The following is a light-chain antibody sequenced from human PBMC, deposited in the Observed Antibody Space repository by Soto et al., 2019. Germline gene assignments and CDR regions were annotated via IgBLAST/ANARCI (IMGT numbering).Light chain of an antibody. Sequence: QSVLTQPPSVSGAPGQRVTISCTGSSSNIGAGYDVHWYQQLPGTAPKLLIYGNSNRPSGVPDRFSGSKSGTSASLAITGLQAEDEDDYSCQSYDSSLSVWVFGGGTKLTFL. J-gene: IGLJ3*02. CDR2: GNS. CDR3: QSYDSSLSVWV. V-gene: IGLV1-40*01. CDR1: SSNIGAGYD.